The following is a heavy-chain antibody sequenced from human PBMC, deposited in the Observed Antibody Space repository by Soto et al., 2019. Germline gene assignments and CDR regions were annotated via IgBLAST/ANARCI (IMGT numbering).Heavy chain of an antibody. CDR2: IDPSDSYT. Sequence: GESLKMSCKGSGGSFTSYLISWVRQMPGKGLEWMGRIDPSDSYTNYSPSFQVHVTISADKSISTAYLQWSSLKASDTAMYYCERRGAFDIWGQGTMVTVSS. D-gene: IGHD3-10*01. CDR3: ERRGAFDI. CDR1: GGSFTSYL. J-gene: IGHJ3*02. V-gene: IGHV5-10-1*01.